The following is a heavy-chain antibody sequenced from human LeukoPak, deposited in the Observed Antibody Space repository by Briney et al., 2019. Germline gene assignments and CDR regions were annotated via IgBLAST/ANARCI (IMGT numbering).Heavy chain of an antibody. CDR1: GYTFTSYG. V-gene: IGHV1-18*01. D-gene: IGHD5-12*01. CDR3: ARIRMMVATMPYFDY. J-gene: IGHJ4*02. CDR2: ISAYNGNT. Sequence: GASVKVSCKASGYTFTSYGISWVRQAPGQGLEWMGWISAYNGNTNYAQKLQGRVTMTTDTSTSTAYMELRSLRSDDTAVYYCARIRMMVATMPYFDYWGQGTLVTVSS.